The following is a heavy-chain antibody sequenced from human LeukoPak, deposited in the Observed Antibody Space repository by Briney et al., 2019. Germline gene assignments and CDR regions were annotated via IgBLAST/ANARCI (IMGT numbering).Heavy chain of an antibody. CDR3: ARGGSNSYFQH. Sequence: PSETLSLTCTVSGGSVSSGSYYWSWIRQPPGKGLEWIGYIYYSGSTYYNPSLKSRVFIAVDTFENQFSLKLRSVTAADTAVYYCARGGSNSYFQHWGQGTLVTVSS. J-gene: IGHJ1*01. CDR2: IYYSGST. V-gene: IGHV4-61*01. CDR1: GGSVSSGSYY. D-gene: IGHD1-26*01.